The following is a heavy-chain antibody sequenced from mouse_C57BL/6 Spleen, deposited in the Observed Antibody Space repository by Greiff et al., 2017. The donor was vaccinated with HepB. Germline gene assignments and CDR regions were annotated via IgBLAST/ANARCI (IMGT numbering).Heavy chain of an antibody. Sequence: EVQLVESGGGLVKPGGSLKLSCAASGFTFSSYAMSWVRQTPEKRLEWVATISDGGSYTYYPDNVKGRFTISRDNAKNNLYLQMSHLKSEDTAMYYCARDRGITRGYFDVWGTGTTVTVSS. D-gene: IGHD1-1*01. CDR1: GFTFSSYA. V-gene: IGHV5-4*01. CDR3: ARDRGITRGYFDV. CDR2: ISDGGSYT. J-gene: IGHJ1*03.